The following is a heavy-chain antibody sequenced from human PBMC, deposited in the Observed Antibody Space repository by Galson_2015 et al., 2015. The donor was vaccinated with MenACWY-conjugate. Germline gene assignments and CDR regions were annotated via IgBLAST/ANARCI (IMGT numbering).Heavy chain of an antibody. D-gene: IGHD6-19*01. CDR2: IYSGGNT. Sequence: SLRLSCAASGFTVRSNYMSWVRQSPEKGLEWVSIIYSGGNTYYADSVKGRFTISRDNSKNTVYLQMNTLGAEDTAVYYCARVSVAVASDAFDIWGQGTMVTVSS. CDR1: GFTVRSNY. J-gene: IGHJ3*02. V-gene: IGHV3-53*01. CDR3: ARVSVAVASDAFDI.